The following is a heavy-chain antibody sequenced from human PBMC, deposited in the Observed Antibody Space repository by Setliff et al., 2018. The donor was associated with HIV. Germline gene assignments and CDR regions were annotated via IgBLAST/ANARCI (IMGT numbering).Heavy chain of an antibody. CDR2: IKYSGNT. D-gene: IGHD3-10*01. V-gene: IGHV4-59*08. J-gene: IGHJ4*02. CDR1: GGSINTY. CDR3: ARQGTFYYGSGSLGY. Sequence: SETLSLTCTVSGGSINTYWSWIRQPPGKGLEWIGYIKYSGNTNYNPSLKSRATISVDTSKNQFSLKLASVTAADTVVYYCARQGTFYYGSGSLGYWGQGTLVTVSS.